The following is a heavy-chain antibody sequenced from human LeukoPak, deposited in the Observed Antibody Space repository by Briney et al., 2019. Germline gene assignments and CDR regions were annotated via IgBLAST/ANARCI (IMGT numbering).Heavy chain of an antibody. D-gene: IGHD3-10*01. Sequence: SETLSLTCTVSGGSIGSYYWSWIRQPAGKGLEWIGRIYTSGSTNYNPSLKSRVTMSVDTSKNQFSLKLSSVTAADTAVYYCARNRITMVRGARQDYYYYMDVWGKGTTVTISS. V-gene: IGHV4-4*07. CDR1: GGSIGSYY. CDR2: IYTSGST. CDR3: ARNRITMVRGARQDYYYYMDV. J-gene: IGHJ6*03.